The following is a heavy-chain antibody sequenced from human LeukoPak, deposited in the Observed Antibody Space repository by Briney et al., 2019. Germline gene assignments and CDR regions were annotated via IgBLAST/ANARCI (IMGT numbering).Heavy chain of an antibody. Sequence: SETLSLTCAVYGGSFSGYYWSWIRQPPGKGLEWIGEINHSGSTNYNPSLKSRVTISVDTSKNQFSLKLSSVTAADTAVYYCAGGITMVRGVIRCGMDVWGKGTTVTASS. V-gene: IGHV4-34*01. CDR1: GGSFSGYY. D-gene: IGHD3-10*01. J-gene: IGHJ6*04. CDR2: INHSGST. CDR3: AGGITMVRGVIRCGMDV.